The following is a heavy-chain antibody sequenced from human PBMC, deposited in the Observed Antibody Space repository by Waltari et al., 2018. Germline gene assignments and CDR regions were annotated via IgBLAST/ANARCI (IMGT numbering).Heavy chain of an antibody. CDR1: GGSFSGYY. V-gene: IGHV4-34*01. Sequence: QVQLQQWGAGLLEPSETLSLTCAVYGGSFSGYYCSWIRQPPGKGLEWIGEINHSGSTNDNPSLKSGVTIAVDTSKNQFALKLSSVTAADTAVYYCARVCSSTSCPYYYGMDVWGQGTTVTVSS. D-gene: IGHD2-2*01. CDR3: ARVCSSTSCPYYYGMDV. CDR2: INHSGST. J-gene: IGHJ6*02.